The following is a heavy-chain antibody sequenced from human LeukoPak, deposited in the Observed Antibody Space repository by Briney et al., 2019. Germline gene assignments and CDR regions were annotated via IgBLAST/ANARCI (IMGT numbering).Heavy chain of an antibody. D-gene: IGHD2-2*01. CDR1: GYTFTGYY. J-gene: IGHJ6*02. V-gene: IGHV1-2*02. CDR2: INPNSGGT. Sequence: ASVKVSCKASGYTFTGYYMHWVRQAPGLGLEWMGWINPNSGGTNYAQKFQGRVTMTRNTSISTAYMELSSLRSEDTAVYYCARLVVVPAAKYYYGMDVWGQGTTVTVSS. CDR3: ARLVVVPAAKYYYGMDV.